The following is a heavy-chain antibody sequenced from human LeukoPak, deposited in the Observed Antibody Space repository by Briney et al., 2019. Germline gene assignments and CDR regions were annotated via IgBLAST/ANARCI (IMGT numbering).Heavy chain of an antibody. J-gene: IGHJ6*03. CDR1: GGSISSYY. V-gene: IGHV4-4*07. CDR2: IYTSGST. D-gene: IGHD3-3*01. CDR3: ARENTYYDPPYYYMDV. Sequence: SETLSLTCTVSGGSISSYYWSWIRQPAGKGLEWIGRIYTSGSTNYNPSLKSRVTMSVDTSKNQFSLKLSSVTAADTAVYYCARENTYYDPPYYYMDVWGKGTTVTVSS.